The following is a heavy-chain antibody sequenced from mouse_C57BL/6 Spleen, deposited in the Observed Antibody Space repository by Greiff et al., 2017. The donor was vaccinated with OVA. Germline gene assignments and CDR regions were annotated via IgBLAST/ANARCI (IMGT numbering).Heavy chain of an antibody. CDR2: IHPNSGST. CDR3: ASSPPGGPAWFAY. J-gene: IGHJ3*01. V-gene: IGHV1-64*01. CDR1: GYTFTSYW. Sequence: QVQLQQPGAELVKPGASVKLSCKASGYTFTSYWMHWVKQRPGQGLEWIGMIHPNSGSTNYNEKFKSKATLTVDKSSSTAYMQLSSLTSEDSAVDYGASSPPGGPAWFAYWGQGTLVTVSA.